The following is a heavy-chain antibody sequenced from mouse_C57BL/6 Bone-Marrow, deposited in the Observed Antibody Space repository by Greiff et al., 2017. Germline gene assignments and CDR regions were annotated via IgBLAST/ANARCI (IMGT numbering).Heavy chain of an antibody. Sequence: EVQLQQSGAELVRPGASVKLSCTASGFNIKDDYMHWVKQRPDQGLEWIGWIDPENGDTEYASKFQGKATITADTSSNTAYLQLSSLTSEDTAVYYCTTITTVVATFDYWGQGTTLTVSS. CDR3: TTITTVVATFDY. V-gene: IGHV14-4*01. CDR1: GFNIKDDY. J-gene: IGHJ2*01. CDR2: IDPENGDT. D-gene: IGHD1-1*01.